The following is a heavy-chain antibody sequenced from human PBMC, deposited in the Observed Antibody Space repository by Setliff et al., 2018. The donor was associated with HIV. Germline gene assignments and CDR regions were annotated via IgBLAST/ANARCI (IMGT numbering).Heavy chain of an antibody. CDR1: GFTFSYYW. CDR2: INTDGSSS. Sequence: PGGSLRLSCAASGFTFSYYWMHWVRQAPGKGLEWVSRINTDGSSSDYADSVKGRFTISRDNAKDTLYLQMNSLRADDTALYYCARVWFGNIEALPHWGQGTLVTVSS. CDR3: ARVWFGNIEALPH. D-gene: IGHD3-10*01. V-gene: IGHV3-74*01. J-gene: IGHJ4*02.